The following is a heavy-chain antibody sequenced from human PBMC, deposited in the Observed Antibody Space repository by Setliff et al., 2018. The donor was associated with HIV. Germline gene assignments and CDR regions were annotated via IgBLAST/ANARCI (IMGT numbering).Heavy chain of an antibody. V-gene: IGHV3-49*04. J-gene: IGHJ4*02. Sequence: RLSCTASGFMFGDYAMSWVRQAPGKGLEWVGFIRTKAKGGTAEYAASVKGRFTFSRDDSKSVAYLQMNSLKIEDAAVYYCSAGIQLLYWGQGTLVTVSS. CDR1: GFMFGDYA. CDR3: SAGIQLLY. D-gene: IGHD1-1*01. CDR2: IRTKAKGGTA.